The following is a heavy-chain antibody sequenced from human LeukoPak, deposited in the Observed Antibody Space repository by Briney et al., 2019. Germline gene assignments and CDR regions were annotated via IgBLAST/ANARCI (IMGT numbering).Heavy chain of an antibody. CDR1: GLSLNNYA. V-gene: IGHV3-23*01. CDR3: AKAPVTSCRGAFCYPFDY. CDR2: SSSSDDGK. J-gene: IGHJ4*01. D-gene: IGHD2-21*01. Sequence: GGSLRLSGTASGLSLNNYAMGSVRQVPGKGLEWVSASSSSDDGKWYAESVRGRFTISRDTSKNTVYLQMNSLRVEDAGVYYCAKAPVTSCRGAFCYPFDYWGHGTLVTVSS.